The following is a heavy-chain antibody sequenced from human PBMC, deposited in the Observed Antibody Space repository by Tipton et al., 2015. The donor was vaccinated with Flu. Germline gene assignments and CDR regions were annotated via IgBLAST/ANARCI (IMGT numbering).Heavy chain of an antibody. CDR2: INHSGST. D-gene: IGHD3-3*01. CDR1: GGSFSGYY. J-gene: IGHJ4*02. Sequence: TLSLTCAVYGGSFSGYYWSWIRQPPGKGLEWIGEINHSGSTNYNPSLKSRVTISVDTSKNQFSLKLSSVTAADTAVYYCATSYDFWSGYPDYWGQGTLVTVSS. CDR3: ATSYDFWSGYPDY. V-gene: IGHV4-34*01.